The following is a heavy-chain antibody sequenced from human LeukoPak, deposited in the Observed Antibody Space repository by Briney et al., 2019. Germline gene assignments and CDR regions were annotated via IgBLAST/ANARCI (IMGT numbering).Heavy chain of an antibody. J-gene: IGHJ4*02. CDR1: GYTFTSYD. D-gene: IGHD3-10*01. CDR3: ARGIIASPFDY. V-gene: IGHV1-8*01. Sequence: ASVTVSCKASGYTFTSYDINWLRQATGQGLEWMGWMNPNSGNTGYAQKFQGRVTMTRNTSISTAYMELSSLRSEDTAVYYCARGIIASPFDYWGPGTLVTVSS. CDR2: MNPNSGNT.